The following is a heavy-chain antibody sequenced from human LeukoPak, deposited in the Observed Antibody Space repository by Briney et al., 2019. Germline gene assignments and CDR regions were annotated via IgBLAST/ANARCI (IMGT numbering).Heavy chain of an antibody. CDR1: GYTFTSYD. J-gene: IGHJ3*02. CDR3: ARARERSGAFDI. Sequence: ASVTVSCKASGYTFTSYDINWVRQATGQGLEWMGWMNPNSGNTGYAQKFQGRVTITRNTSISTAYMELSSLRSEDTAVYYCARARERSGAFDIWGQGTMVTVSS. D-gene: IGHD6-25*01. V-gene: IGHV1-8*03. CDR2: MNPNSGNT.